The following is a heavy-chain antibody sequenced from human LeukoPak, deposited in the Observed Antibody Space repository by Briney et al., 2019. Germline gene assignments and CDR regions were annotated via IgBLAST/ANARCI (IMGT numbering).Heavy chain of an antibody. V-gene: IGHV1-18*01. CDR2: ISAYNGNT. CDR1: GYTFTSYG. Sequence: ASVKVSCKASGYTFTSYGISWVRQAPGQGLEWMGWISAYNGNTNYAQKLQGRVTMTRNTSISTAYMELSSLRSEDTAVYYCAREFSPYYYGSGSYWGQGTLVTVSS. J-gene: IGHJ4*02. D-gene: IGHD3-10*01. CDR3: AREFSPYYYGSGSY.